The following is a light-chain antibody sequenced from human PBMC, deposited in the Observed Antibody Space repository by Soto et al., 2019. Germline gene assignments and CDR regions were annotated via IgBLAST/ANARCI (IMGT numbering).Light chain of an antibody. Sequence: DIQMTQSPSTLSASVGDRVTITCRASQSISSWLAWYQQKPGKAPKLLIYDASSLESGVPSRFSGSGSGTEFTLTISSLQPDDFATYYCQQNNNLFWNTFGQGTKLEIK. CDR2: DAS. CDR3: QQNNNLFWNT. V-gene: IGKV1-5*01. CDR1: QSISSW. J-gene: IGKJ2*01.